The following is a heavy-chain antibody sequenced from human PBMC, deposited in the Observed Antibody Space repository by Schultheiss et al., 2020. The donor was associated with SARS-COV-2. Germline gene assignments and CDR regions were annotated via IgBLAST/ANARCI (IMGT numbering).Heavy chain of an antibody. Sequence: GGSLRLSCAASGFTFSSYAMSWVRQAPGKGLEWVSGINWNGGSTGYADSVKGRFTISRDNAKNSLYLQMNSLRAEDTAVYYCARAPAGFRGMDVWGQGTTVTVSS. CDR2: INWNGGST. V-gene: IGHV3-20*04. CDR1: GFTFSSYA. D-gene: IGHD3-10*01. J-gene: IGHJ6*02. CDR3: ARAPAGFRGMDV.